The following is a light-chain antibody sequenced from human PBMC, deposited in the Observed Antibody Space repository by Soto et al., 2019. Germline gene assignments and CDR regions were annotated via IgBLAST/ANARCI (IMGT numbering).Light chain of an antibody. J-gene: IGKJ4*01. CDR1: QSVLCSSNNKYY. Sequence: IVVAPSPSSLAVALGERATLICKSSQSVLCSSNNKYYVAWHQQKPRQPPKLLIYWASTRESGVPGRISGSASGTDSTLTSSALQDEDVVVYYCQQNHSPLLSFGGGTKVDIK. CDR2: WAS. V-gene: IGKV4-1*01. CDR3: QQNHSPLLS.